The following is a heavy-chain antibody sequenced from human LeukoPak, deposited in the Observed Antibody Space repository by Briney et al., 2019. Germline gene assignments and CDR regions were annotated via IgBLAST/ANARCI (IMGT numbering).Heavy chain of an antibody. CDR3: ARDIFSYGYIRDGMDV. V-gene: IGHV3-30-3*01. Sequence: PGRSLRLSCAASGFTFSSYAMHWVRHAPGKGLEWVAVISYGGSNKYYADSVKGRFTISRDNSKNTLYLQMNSLRAEDTAVYYCARDIFSYGYIRDGMDVWGQGTTVTVSS. J-gene: IGHJ6*02. CDR1: GFTFSSYA. CDR2: ISYGGSNK. D-gene: IGHD5-18*01.